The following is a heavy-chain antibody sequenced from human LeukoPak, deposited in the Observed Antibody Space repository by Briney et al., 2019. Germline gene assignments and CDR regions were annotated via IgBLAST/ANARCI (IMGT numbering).Heavy chain of an antibody. D-gene: IGHD1-7*01. J-gene: IGHJ5*02. CDR2: IYHTGST. Sequence: PSETLSLTCTVSDGSFSNHYWSWIRQPPGKGLEWIGYIYHTGSTNYNPSLKSRVTISVDTSKNQFSLKLSSVTAADTAVYYCARGNYVDWFDPWGQGTQVTVSS. CDR3: ARGNYVDWFDP. CDR1: DGSFSNHY. V-gene: IGHV4-59*11.